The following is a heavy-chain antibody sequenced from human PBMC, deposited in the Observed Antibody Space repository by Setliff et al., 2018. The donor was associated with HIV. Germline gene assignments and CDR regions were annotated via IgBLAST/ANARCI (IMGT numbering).Heavy chain of an antibody. CDR1: GYTFSGYY. CDR3: ASSGGYPDYFDY. CDR2: VNPNSGGT. V-gene: IGHV1-2*02. D-gene: IGHD1-26*01. J-gene: IGHJ4*02. Sequence: VASVKVSCKASGYTFSGYYFHWVRQAPGQGLEWMGWVNPNSGGTNYAQKFHGRVTMTTDTSISTAYMVLSRLRSDDAAMYYCASSGGYPDYFDYWGQGTLVTVS.